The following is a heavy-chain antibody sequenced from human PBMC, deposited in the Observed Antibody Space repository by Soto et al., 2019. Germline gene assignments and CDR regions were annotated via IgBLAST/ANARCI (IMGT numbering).Heavy chain of an antibody. Sequence: QITLKESGPTLVKPTQTLTLTCTFSGFSLSTSGVGVGWIRQPPGKALEWLALIYWDDDKRYSPSLKSRLTITKDTYKNQVVLTMTHMDPVDTATYYCAHSPPDIVVVPAALGSGWFDPWGQGTLVTVSS. J-gene: IGHJ5*02. V-gene: IGHV2-5*02. D-gene: IGHD2-2*01. CDR3: AHSPPDIVVVPAALGSGWFDP. CDR1: GFSLSTSGVG. CDR2: IYWDDDK.